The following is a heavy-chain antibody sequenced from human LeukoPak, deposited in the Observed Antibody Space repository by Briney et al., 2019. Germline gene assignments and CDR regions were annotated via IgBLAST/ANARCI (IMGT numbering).Heavy chain of an antibody. CDR2: IYSGGTT. D-gene: IGHD5-18*01. CDR1: GFTVSSTY. CDR3: AGRTESGYTYGYLDF. Sequence: GGSLRLSCAASGFTVSSTYMSWVRQAPGKGLEWVSLIYSGGTTYYADSVKGRFTISRDNSKNTLYLQMNSLRAEDTAVYYCAGRTESGYTYGYLDFWGQGTLVTVSS. J-gene: IGHJ4*02. V-gene: IGHV3-53*01.